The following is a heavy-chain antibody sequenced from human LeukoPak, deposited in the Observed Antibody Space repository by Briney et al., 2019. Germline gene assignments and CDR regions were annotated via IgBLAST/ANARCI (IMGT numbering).Heavy chain of an antibody. CDR2: INHNSGST. CDR3: ARAITVTSYDY. CDR1: GGSFSGYY. V-gene: IGHV4-34*01. Sequence: PSETLSLTCAVYGGSFSGYYRSWFRQPPGKGLEWIGEINHNSGSTNYKPSLKSRVTISPDTSENQFSLKLISVTAADTAVYYCARAITVTSYDYWGQGTLVTVSS. D-gene: IGHD4-17*01. J-gene: IGHJ4*02.